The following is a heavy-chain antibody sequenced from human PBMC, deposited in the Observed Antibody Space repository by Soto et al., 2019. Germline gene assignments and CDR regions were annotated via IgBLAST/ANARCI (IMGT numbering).Heavy chain of an antibody. D-gene: IGHD3-22*01. V-gene: IGHV3-30-3*01. Sequence: PGGSLRLSCAASGFTFSSYAMHWVRQAPGKGLEWVAVISYDGSNKYYADSVKGRFTISRDNSKNTLYLQMNSLRAEDTAVYYCARVDSSGYYYGGAFDIWGQGTMVTVSS. CDR3: ARVDSSGYYYGGAFDI. CDR1: GFTFSSYA. J-gene: IGHJ3*02. CDR2: ISYDGSNK.